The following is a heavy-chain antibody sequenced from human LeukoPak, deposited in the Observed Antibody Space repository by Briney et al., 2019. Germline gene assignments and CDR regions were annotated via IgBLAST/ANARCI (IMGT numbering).Heavy chain of an antibody. CDR3: AKVAENSGWTPYEGNYYYYMDV. CDR2: MSGSGGSI. J-gene: IGHJ6*03. CDR1: GFTFSSYG. V-gene: IGHV3-23*01. Sequence: GGCLRLSCAASGFTFSSYGMSWVRQAPGKGLEWVSAMSGSGGSIYYADSVKGRFTISRDNSKNTLYLQMNNLRAEDTAVYYCAKVAENSGWTPYEGNYYYYMDVRGKGTTVTISS. D-gene: IGHD6-19*01.